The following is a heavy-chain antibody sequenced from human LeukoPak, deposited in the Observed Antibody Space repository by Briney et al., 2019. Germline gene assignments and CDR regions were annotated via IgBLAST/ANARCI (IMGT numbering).Heavy chain of an antibody. Sequence: GGSLRLSCAASGFTFSSYGMHWVRQAPGKGLEWVAFIRYDGSNKYYADSVKGRFTISRDNAKNSLYLQMNNLRAEDTAVYYCARAGGHRNGGYDYWGQGTLVTVSS. CDR3: ARAGGHRNGGYDY. D-gene: IGHD5-12*01. J-gene: IGHJ4*02. CDR2: IRYDGSNK. V-gene: IGHV3-30*02. CDR1: GFTFSSYG.